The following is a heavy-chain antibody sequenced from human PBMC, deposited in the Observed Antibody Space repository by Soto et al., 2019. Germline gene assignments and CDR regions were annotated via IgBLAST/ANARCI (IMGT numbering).Heavy chain of an antibody. CDR2: ISYDGSNK. J-gene: IGHJ6*02. CDR1: GFTFSSYG. Sequence: QVQLVESGGGVVQPGRSLRLSCAASGFTFSSYGMHWVRQAPGKGLEWEAVISYDGSNKYYADSVKGRFTVSRDNSKNTLYLQMNSLRAEVTGVYYCAKSVAGKDYYYGMDVWGQGTTVTVSS. CDR3: AKSVAGKDYYYGMDV. D-gene: IGHD6-19*01. V-gene: IGHV3-30*18.